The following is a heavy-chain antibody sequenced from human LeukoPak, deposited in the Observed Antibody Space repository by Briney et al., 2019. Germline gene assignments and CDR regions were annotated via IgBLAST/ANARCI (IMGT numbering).Heavy chain of an antibody. CDR1: GFIFTNYF. CDR2: ISGSGGST. D-gene: IGHD1-26*01. J-gene: IGHJ4*02. V-gene: IGHV3-23*01. Sequence: GGSLRLSCAASGFIFTNYFMSWVRQAPGKGLEWVSAISGSGGSTYYADSVKGRFTISRDNSKNTLYLQMNSLRAEDTAVYYCANPAPYSGSPEPDYWGQGTLVTVSS. CDR3: ANPAPYSGSPEPDY.